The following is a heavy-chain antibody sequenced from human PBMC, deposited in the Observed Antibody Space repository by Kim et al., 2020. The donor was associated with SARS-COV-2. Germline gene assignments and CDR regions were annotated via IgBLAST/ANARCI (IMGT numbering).Heavy chain of an antibody. D-gene: IGHD5-12*01. CDR3: ATPWSWLRFGDLLGY. V-gene: IGHV4-39*01. Sequence: SETLSLTCTVSGGSISSSSYYWGWIRQPPGKGLEWIGSIYYSGSTYYNPSLKSRVTISVDTSKNQFSLKLSAVTAADTAVYYCATPWSWLRFGDLLGYWGQGTLVTVSS. J-gene: IGHJ4*02. CDR1: GGSISSSSYY. CDR2: IYYSGST.